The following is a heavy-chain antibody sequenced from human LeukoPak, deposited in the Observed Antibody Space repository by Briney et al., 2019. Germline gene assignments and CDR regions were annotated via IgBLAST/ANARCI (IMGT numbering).Heavy chain of an antibody. CDR3: ARASFWRSSSRFWLKWYYLDY. CDR2: IYYSGST. Sequence: MASETLSLTRTVSGGSISSSSYYWGWIRQPPGKGLEWIGSIYYSGSTYYNPSLKSRVTISVDTSKNQFSLKLSSVTAADTAVYYCARASFWRSSSRFWLKWYYLDYWGQGTLVTVSS. V-gene: IGHV4-39*07. CDR1: GGSISSSSYY. J-gene: IGHJ4*02. D-gene: IGHD6-6*01.